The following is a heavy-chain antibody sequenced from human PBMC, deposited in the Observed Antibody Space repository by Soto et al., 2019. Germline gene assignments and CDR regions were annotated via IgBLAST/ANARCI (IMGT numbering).Heavy chain of an antibody. CDR1: GDTFTDYY. D-gene: IGHD2-21*02. V-gene: IGHV1-46*01. Sequence: QVQLVQSGAEVKKPGASVKVSCKASGDTFTDYYIHWVRQAPGQGLEWMGTVNPSGGHTTYAQHCQGRMTMTRATSTSTLYMELTSLTSEDTAVYYCARGGHVVVVTAALDYWGQGTLVTVSS. CDR2: VNPSGGHT. J-gene: IGHJ4*02. CDR3: ARGGHVVVVTAALDY.